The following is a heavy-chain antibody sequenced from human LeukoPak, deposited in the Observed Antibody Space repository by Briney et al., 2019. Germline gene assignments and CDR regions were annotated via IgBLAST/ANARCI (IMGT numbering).Heavy chain of an antibody. CDR1: GITFNNYA. Sequence: GGSLRLSCAASGITFNNYAMSWVRQAPGTGLEWVSDISGSGGVTHYADAVKGRFTISRDNSKNTVYLQMNSLRAEDTAVYYCAKSVGWVKYYFDYWGQGTLVTVSS. CDR2: ISGSGGVT. D-gene: IGHD6-19*01. V-gene: IGHV3-23*01. J-gene: IGHJ4*02. CDR3: AKSVGWVKYYFDY.